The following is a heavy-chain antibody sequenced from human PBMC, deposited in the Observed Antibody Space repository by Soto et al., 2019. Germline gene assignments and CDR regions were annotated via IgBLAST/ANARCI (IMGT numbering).Heavy chain of an antibody. CDR3: ANGCGCTCYSRIHY. Sequence: EVQLLESGGGLVQPGGSLRLSCAASGFTFSSYAMSWVRQAAGKGLEWVSGISDSGGSTYYEDSVKGRFTISRDNSKNTLYLQMNSLRAEDTAVYYCANGCGCTCYSRIHYWGQGTLVTVSS. CDR2: ISDSGGST. D-gene: IGHD2-15*01. J-gene: IGHJ4*02. V-gene: IGHV3-23*01. CDR1: GFTFSSYA.